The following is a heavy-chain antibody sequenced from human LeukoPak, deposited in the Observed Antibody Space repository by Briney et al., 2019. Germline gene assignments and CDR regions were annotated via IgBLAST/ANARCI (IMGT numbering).Heavy chain of an antibody. J-gene: IGHJ6*03. Sequence: GGSLRLSCAASGFYFSGYSMNWVRQAPGKGLEWVSSINSGSTYMYYADSVKGRFTISRDNAKNSLHLQMYSLRAKDTAVYFCARVEATTGRNYHYYYMDVWGKGTTVTVSS. CDR2: INSGSTYM. V-gene: IGHV3-21*01. D-gene: IGHD1-1*01. CDR3: ARVEATTGRNYHYYYMDV. CDR1: GFYFSGYS.